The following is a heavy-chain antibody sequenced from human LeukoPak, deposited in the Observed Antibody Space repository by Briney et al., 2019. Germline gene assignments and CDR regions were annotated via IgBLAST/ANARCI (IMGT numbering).Heavy chain of an antibody. CDR1: GFTFSSYG. CDR3: ARDRRDRGVPYMDV. Sequence: GGSLRLSCAASGFTFSSYGMHWVRQAPGKGLEWVAFIRYDGSNKYYADSVKGRLTISRDNSKNTLYLQMNSLRSEDTAVYYCARDRRDRGVPYMDVWGKGTTVTVSS. J-gene: IGHJ6*03. V-gene: IGHV3-30*02. D-gene: IGHD3-10*01. CDR2: IRYDGSNK.